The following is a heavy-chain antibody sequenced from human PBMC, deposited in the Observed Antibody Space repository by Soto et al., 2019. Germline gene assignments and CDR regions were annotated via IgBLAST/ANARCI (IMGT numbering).Heavy chain of an antibody. CDR3: AKVVGNYYDSSAAFDY. D-gene: IGHD3-22*01. J-gene: IGHJ4*02. V-gene: IGHV3-23*01. Sequence: PGGSLRLSCAASGFTFSSYAMSWVRQAPGKGLEWVSAISGSGGSTYYADSVKGLFTISRDNSKNTLYLQMNSLRAEDTAVYYCAKVVGNYYDSSAAFDYWGQGTLVTVSS. CDR2: ISGSGGST. CDR1: GFTFSSYA.